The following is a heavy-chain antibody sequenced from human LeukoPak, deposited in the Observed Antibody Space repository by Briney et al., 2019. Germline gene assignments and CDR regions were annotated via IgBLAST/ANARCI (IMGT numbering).Heavy chain of an antibody. CDR1: GFTFSSYG. Sequence: GRSLRLSCAASGFTFSSYGMHWVRQAPGKGLEWVAVISYDGSNKYYADSVKGRFTISRDNSKNTLYLQMNSLRAEDTAVYYCARDLGYSYGSYFDYWGQGTLVTVSS. J-gene: IGHJ4*02. CDR3: ARDLGYSYGSYFDY. V-gene: IGHV3-30*03. CDR2: ISYDGSNK. D-gene: IGHD5-18*01.